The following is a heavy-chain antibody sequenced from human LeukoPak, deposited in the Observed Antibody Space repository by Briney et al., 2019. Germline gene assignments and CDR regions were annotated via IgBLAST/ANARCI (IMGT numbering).Heavy chain of an antibody. Sequence: ASVKVSCKASGYTFTSYYMHWVRQAPGQGLEWMGRINPNSGGTNYAQKFQGRVTMTRDTSISTAYMELSRLRSDDTAVYYCARWVAGVVYYYYGMDVWGQGTTVTVSS. J-gene: IGHJ6*02. CDR2: INPNSGGT. D-gene: IGHD2-15*01. CDR3: ARWVAGVVYYYYGMDV. CDR1: GYTFTSYY. V-gene: IGHV1-2*06.